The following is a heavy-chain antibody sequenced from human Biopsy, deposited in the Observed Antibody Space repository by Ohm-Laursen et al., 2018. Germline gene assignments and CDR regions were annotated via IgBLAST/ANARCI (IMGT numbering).Heavy chain of an antibody. J-gene: IGHJ5*02. V-gene: IGHV4-39*01. CDR2: IFYRGST. D-gene: IGHD3-22*01. Sequence: SETLSLTCIVSGGSFTGHYWGWIRQPPGKGLEWIGSIFYRGSTHYKPSLKSRVNISVDTSKNQFSLKLNSVTAADTAVYYCARDYDTSGYYYVSWGQGTLVTVSS. CDR3: ARDYDTSGYYYVS. CDR1: GGSFTGHY.